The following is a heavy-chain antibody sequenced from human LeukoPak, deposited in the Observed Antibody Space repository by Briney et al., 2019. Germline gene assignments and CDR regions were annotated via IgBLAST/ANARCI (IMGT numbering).Heavy chain of an antibody. CDR1: GFTFSSYG. D-gene: IGHD1-26*01. CDR3: AKISSPARIVGATTDY. CDR2: LRYDGSNK. J-gene: IGHJ4*02. V-gene: IGHV3-30*02. Sequence: GGSLRLSCAASGFTFSSYGMHWVRQAPGKVLEWVAFLRYDGSNKYYAGSVKGRFTISRDNSKNTLYLQLNSLRPEDTAVYCCAKISSPARIVGATTDYWGQGTLVTVSS.